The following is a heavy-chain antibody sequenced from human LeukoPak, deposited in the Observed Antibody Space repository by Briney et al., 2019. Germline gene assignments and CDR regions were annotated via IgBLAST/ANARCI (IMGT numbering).Heavy chain of an antibody. Sequence: SETLSLTCTVSGGSINTYYWSWIRQPPGKGLEWIGYIYYRGSNNYNPSLTGRVPLSVDTSKNQFSLKLSSLTAAAPAVYYCSRWGHPQDYWGQGTLVTVSS. CDR3: SRWGHPQDY. V-gene: IGHV4-59*01. J-gene: IGHJ4*02. CDR2: IYYRGSN. D-gene: IGHD3-16*01. CDR1: GGSINTYY.